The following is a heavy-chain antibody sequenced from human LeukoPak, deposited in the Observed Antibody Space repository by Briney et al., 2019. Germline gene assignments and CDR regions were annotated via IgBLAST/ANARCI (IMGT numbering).Heavy chain of an antibody. Sequence: GGSLRLSCAASGFTFSDWYMSWIRQAPGKGLEWVSYIFNSASTIYYADSVEGRFTISRDNAQRSVFLQMNSLRAEDTAVYYCAKITQGLGSWGQGTLVTVSS. V-gene: IGHV3-11*01. CDR1: GFTFSDWY. J-gene: IGHJ5*02. CDR3: AKITQGLGS. D-gene: IGHD3-9*01. CDR2: IFNSASTI.